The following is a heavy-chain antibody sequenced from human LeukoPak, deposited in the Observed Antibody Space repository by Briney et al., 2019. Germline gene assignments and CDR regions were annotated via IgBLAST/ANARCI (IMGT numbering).Heavy chain of an antibody. CDR2: INPNSGGT. CDR3: ARDSGYSSFFGY. V-gene: IGHV1-2*02. Sequence: ASVKVSCKASGYTFTGYYMHWVRQAPGQGLEWMGWINPNSGGTNYAQKFQGRVTMTRDTSISTAYMELSRLRSDDTAVYYCARDSGYSSFFGYWGQGTLVTVSS. D-gene: IGHD6-13*01. J-gene: IGHJ4*02. CDR1: GYTFTGYY.